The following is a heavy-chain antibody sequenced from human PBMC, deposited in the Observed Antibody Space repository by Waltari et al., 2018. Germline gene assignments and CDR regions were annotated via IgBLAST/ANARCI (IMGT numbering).Heavy chain of an antibody. V-gene: IGHV3-7*01. Sequence: VQLVESGGGVVQPGRSLRLSCAASGFTFSSYWMSWVRQAPGRGLEWVANIKQDGSEKYYVDSVKGRFTISRDNAKNSLYLQMNSLRAEDTAVYYCARARLIAVAGGWRGSYGADAFDIWGQGTMVTVSS. CDR1: GFTFSSYW. CDR2: IKQDGSEK. D-gene: IGHD6-19*01. J-gene: IGHJ3*02. CDR3: ARARLIAVAGGWRGSYGADAFDI.